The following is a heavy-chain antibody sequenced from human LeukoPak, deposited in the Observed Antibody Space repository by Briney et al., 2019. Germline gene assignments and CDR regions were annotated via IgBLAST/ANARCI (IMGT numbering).Heavy chain of an antibody. D-gene: IGHD3-10*01. J-gene: IGHJ4*02. CDR3: ARSYGSGSYASTIFDY. CDR2: IYYSGST. CDR1: GGSISSYY. V-gene: IGHV4-59*08. Sequence: SETLSLTCTVSGGSISSYYWSWIRQPPGKGLEWIGYIYYSGSTNYNPSFKSRVTISVDTSKNQFSLKLSSVTAADTAVYYCARSYGSGSYASTIFDYWGQGTLVTVSS.